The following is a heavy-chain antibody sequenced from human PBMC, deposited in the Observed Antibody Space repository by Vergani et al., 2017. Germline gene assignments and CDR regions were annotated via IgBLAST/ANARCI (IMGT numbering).Heavy chain of an antibody. CDR2: ISSNSSYI. CDR3: ARAALVVPAVPFPQPPAYNWFDP. Sequence: EVQLVESGGGLVKPGGSLRLSCAASGFTFSSYSMNWVRQAPGKGLEWVSSISSNSSYIYYADSVKGRFTISRDNAKNSLYLQMTSLRAEDTAVYYCARAALVVPAVPFPQPPAYNWFDPWGQGTLVTVSS. V-gene: IGHV3-21*01. CDR1: GFTFSSYS. J-gene: IGHJ5*02. D-gene: IGHD2-2*01.